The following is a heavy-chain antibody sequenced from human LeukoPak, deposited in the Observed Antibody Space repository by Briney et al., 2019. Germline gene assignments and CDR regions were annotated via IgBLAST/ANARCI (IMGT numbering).Heavy chain of an antibody. CDR1: GGSFSDYI. D-gene: IGHD2-2*01. V-gene: IGHV4-34*01. CDR3: ARDVVVVPAAIHYGMDV. CDR2: INHSGRT. Sequence: SETLSLTCAVYGGSFSDYIWGWIRQPPGKGLEWITEINHSGRTYYNPPLKSRVTISVDTSKNQFSLNLSSVTAADTAVYYCARDVVVVPAAIHYGMDVWGQGTTVTVSS. J-gene: IGHJ6*02.